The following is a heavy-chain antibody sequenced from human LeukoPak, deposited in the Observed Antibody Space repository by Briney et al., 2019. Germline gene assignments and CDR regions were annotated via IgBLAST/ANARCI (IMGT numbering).Heavy chain of an antibody. V-gene: IGHV1-8*01. CDR3: ARSTYYPQITIFGVAHLKYYYYYGMDV. Sequence: ASVKVSCTASGYAFTSYDINWVRQAPGQGLEWMGWMNPNSGNTGYAQKFQGRVTMTTNTSISTAYMELSSLRSEDTAVYYCARSTYYPQITIFGVAHLKYYYYYGMDVWGQGTTVTVSS. D-gene: IGHD3-3*01. CDR2: MNPNSGNT. J-gene: IGHJ6*02. CDR1: GYAFTSYD.